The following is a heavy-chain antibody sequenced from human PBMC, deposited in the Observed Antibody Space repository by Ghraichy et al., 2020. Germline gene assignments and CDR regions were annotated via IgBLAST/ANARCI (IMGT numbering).Heavy chain of an antibody. V-gene: IGHV4-59*08. Sequence: SETLSLTCTVSGGSTYSHFWSWIRQPPGKGLEWIGYVSHSGGTNSNPSLRGRVTMSLDTSNNHFSLSLNSVTAADTAVYYCARNRGWYVHDYWGQGILVTVSS. CDR3: ARNRGWYVHDY. CDR2: VSHSGGT. CDR1: GGSTYSHF. D-gene: IGHD6-19*01. J-gene: IGHJ4*02.